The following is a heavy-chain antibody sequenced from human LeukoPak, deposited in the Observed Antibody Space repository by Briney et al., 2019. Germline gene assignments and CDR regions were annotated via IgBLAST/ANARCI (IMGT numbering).Heavy chain of an antibody. J-gene: IGHJ4*02. CDR3: ASRAPRDNFNRYLPIDY. V-gene: IGHV4-4*02. D-gene: IGHD1-20*01. CDR1: GASISNSNW. CDR2: IYHSGST. Sequence: SETLSLTCAVAGASISNSNWWTWVRQPPGKGLEWIGEIYHSGSTNYKPSLKSRATISVDKSKNQFSLKLSSVTAADTAVYYCASRAPRDNFNRYLPIDYWGQGTLVTVSS.